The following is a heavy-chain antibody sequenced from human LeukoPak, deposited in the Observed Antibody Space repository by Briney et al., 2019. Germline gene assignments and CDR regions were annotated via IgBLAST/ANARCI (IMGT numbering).Heavy chain of an antibody. D-gene: IGHD6-13*01. V-gene: IGHV1-69*04. Sequence: SVKVSCKASGGTXSSYAISWVRQAPGQGLEWMGRIIPILGIANYAQKFQGRVTITADKSTSTAYMELSSLRSEDTAVYYCARDAGSSWYDYWGQGTLVTVSS. CDR1: GGTXSSYA. CDR2: IIPILGIA. CDR3: ARDAGSSWYDY. J-gene: IGHJ4*02.